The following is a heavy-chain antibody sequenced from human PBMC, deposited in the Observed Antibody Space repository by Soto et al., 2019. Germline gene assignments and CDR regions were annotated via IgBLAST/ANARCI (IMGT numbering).Heavy chain of an antibody. V-gene: IGHV3-53*02. J-gene: IGHJ6*02. Sequence: EVQLVETGGGLIQPGGSLRLSCAASGFTVSSNYMSWVRQAPGKGLEWVSVIYSGGSTDYADSVKGLFTISRDNSKNTLYLQMNSMRAEDTAVYYCARDRGVSQPNSYYYGMDVWGQGTTVTVSS. CDR3: ARDRGVSQPNSYYYGMDV. CDR1: GFTVSSNY. CDR2: IYSGGST. D-gene: IGHD3-10*01.